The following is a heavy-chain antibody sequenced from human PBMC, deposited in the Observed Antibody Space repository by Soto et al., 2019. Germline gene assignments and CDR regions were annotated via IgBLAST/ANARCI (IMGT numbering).Heavy chain of an antibody. Sequence: SETLSLTCTVSVGSISSRSYYWGWIRQPPGKGLEWIGSIYYSGNAYYNPSLKSRVAVSVDTSKNQFPLKVTSVTATDTAVYYCARHKDTSSRYLLPDFWGQGTLVTVSS. CDR3: ARHKDTSSRYLLPDF. J-gene: IGHJ4*02. V-gene: IGHV4-39*01. CDR2: IYYSGNA. D-gene: IGHD6-13*01. CDR1: VGSISSRSYY.